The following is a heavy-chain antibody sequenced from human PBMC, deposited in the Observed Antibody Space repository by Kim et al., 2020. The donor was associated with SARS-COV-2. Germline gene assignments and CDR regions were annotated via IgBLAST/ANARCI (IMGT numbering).Heavy chain of an antibody. D-gene: IGHD6-13*01. CDR3: AKGDSSSWFFDY. V-gene: IGHV3-23*01. J-gene: IGHJ4*02. CDR2: ISTSGAST. Sequence: GGSLRLSCAASGFTFSSYAMSWVRQAPGKGLEWVSTISTSGASTDYADSVKGRFTISRDNSKNTLYLQMNSLRAEDTAIYYCAKGDSSSWFFDYWGQGTL. CDR1: GFTFSSYA.